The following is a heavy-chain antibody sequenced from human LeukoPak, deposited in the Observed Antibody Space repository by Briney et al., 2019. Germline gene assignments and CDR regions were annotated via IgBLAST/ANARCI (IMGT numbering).Heavy chain of an antibody. J-gene: IGHJ4*02. D-gene: IGHD3-10*01. Sequence: TSETLSLTCTVSGDSINHYSWSWFRQPPGKGLEWIGYIFYSGTTNYNPSLKSRVTISIGTSKSQFSLKLSSVTAADTAVYFCARGGSLYYGSGSYGYWGQGTLVTVSS. CDR2: IFYSGTT. CDR1: GDSINHYS. CDR3: ARGGSLYYGSGSYGY. V-gene: IGHV4-59*01.